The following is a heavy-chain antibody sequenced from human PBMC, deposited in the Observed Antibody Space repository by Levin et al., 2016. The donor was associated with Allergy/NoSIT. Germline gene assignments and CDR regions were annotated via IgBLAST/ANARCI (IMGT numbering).Heavy chain of an antibody. D-gene: IGHD5-12*01. CDR2: IYPGDSDT. V-gene: IGHV5-51*01. J-gene: IGHJ6*02. Sequence: WIRQPPGKGLEWMGIIYPGDSDTRYSPSFDGQVTISVDMSISTAYLQWSSLKASDTAMYYCARLLDIYSGYDSTYGMDVWGQGTTVTVSS. CDR3: ARLLDIYSGYDSTYGMDV.